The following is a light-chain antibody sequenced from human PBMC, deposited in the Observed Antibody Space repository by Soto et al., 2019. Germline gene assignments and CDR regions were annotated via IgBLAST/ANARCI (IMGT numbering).Light chain of an antibody. V-gene: IGKV1-33*01. Sequence: EIQVTLYTSSLSASVRDRVTITWQASQDIKNYLNWYQQKSGKAPKLLIYDASDLETGVPSRFSGSGFCTDFTFAINSLQAEDIATYYCQQYDNLPLPFCGGTKVDIK. CDR1: QDIKNY. J-gene: IGKJ4*01. CDR3: QQYDNLPLP. CDR2: DAS.